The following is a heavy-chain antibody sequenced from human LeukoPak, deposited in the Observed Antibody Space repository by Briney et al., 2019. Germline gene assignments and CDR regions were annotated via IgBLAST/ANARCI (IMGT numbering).Heavy chain of an antibody. D-gene: IGHD3-3*01. CDR3: ARVNYDFYTRNYYYYYGMDV. CDR1: GFTVSSNY. CDR2: IYSGGST. J-gene: IGHJ6*02. Sequence: GSLRLSCAASGFTVSSNYMSWVRQAPGKGLEWVSVIYSGGSTYYADSVKGRFTISRDNSKNTLYLQMNSLRAEDTAVYYCARVNYDFYTRNYYYYYGMDVWGQGTTVTVS. V-gene: IGHV3-66*01.